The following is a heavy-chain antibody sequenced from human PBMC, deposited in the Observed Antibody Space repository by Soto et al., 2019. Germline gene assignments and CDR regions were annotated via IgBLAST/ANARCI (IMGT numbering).Heavy chain of an antibody. Sequence: SETLSLTCAVYGGSFSGHSWTWIRQSPGKRLEWIGDINHSGRVSYSPSLRSRVTISLDTSKNQFSLTLSAVTAADTAMYYCSTRAYDTNGYYRFDPWGQGTLVTSPQ. CDR3: STRAYDTNGYYRFDP. D-gene: IGHD3-22*01. V-gene: IGHV4-34*01. J-gene: IGHJ5*01. CDR1: GGSFSGHS. CDR2: INHSGRV.